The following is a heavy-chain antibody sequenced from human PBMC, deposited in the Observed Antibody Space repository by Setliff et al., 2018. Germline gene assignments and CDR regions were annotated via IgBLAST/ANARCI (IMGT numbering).Heavy chain of an antibody. D-gene: IGHD6-6*01. J-gene: IGHJ4*02. Sequence: GASVKVSCKASGGTFRSYGISWVRQAPGQGLEWMGGIIPMFGTPAYTQKFQGRVTMTRDTSISTAYMELSGLRSDDAAVYYCARTYTTSSHFDYWGQGTLVTVSS. CDR2: IIPMFGTP. V-gene: IGHV1-69*05. CDR1: GGTFRSYG. CDR3: ARTYTTSSHFDY.